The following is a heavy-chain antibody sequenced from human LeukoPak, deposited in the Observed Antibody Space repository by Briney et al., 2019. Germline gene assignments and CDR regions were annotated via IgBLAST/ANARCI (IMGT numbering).Heavy chain of an antibody. Sequence: ASVKVSCKTSGFTFTSFGIGWVQQAPGQGLEWIGWINAYNGNTNYAQKIQGRVTMTTDTSTSTAYMELNSLRSDDTAVYYCARDPRIVGSTPDWFDPWGQGTLVTVSS. CDR3: ARDPRIVGSTPDWFDP. CDR2: INAYNGNT. CDR1: GFTFTSFG. V-gene: IGHV1-18*01. J-gene: IGHJ5*02. D-gene: IGHD1-26*01.